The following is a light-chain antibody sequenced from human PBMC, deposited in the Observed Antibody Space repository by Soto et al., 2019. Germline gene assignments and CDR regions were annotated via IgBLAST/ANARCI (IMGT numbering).Light chain of an antibody. CDR1: QSVTSN. CDR2: GAS. J-gene: IGKJ1*01. Sequence: EIVKTQSPATLSVSPGERATLSCRARQSVTSNLAWYQQKPGQAPRLLIYGASTRATGIPARFSGSGSGTEFTLTISSLQSEDFAVYYCQQYHNWWTFGQGTKVDIK. V-gene: IGKV3-15*01. CDR3: QQYHNWWT.